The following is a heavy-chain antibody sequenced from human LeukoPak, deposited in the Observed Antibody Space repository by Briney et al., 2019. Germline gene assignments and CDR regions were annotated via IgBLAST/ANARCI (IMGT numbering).Heavy chain of an antibody. J-gene: IGHJ4*02. D-gene: IGHD5-18*01. CDR2: ISGSDGST. V-gene: IGHV3-23*01. CDR3: AKGRTGYSYGYGIDY. CDR1: DFSFITYA. Sequence: GGSLRLSCAASDFSFITYAMSWVRQAPGKGLEWVSAISGSDGSTYYANSVKGRFTISRDNSKNTLYLQMNSLRAEDTAVYYCAKGRTGYSYGYGIDYWGQGTLVTVSS.